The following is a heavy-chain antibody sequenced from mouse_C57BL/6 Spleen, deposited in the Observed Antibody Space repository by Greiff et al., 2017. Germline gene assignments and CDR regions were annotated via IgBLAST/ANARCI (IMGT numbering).Heavy chain of an antibody. Sequence: QVQLKQPGAELVKPGASVKLSCKASGYTFTSYWMQWVKQRPGQGLEWIGEIDPSDSYTNYNQKFKGKATLTVDTSSSTAYMQLSSLTSEDSAVYYCARGGMVTTNYYAMDYWGQGTSVTVSS. J-gene: IGHJ4*01. D-gene: IGHD2-2*01. CDR3: ARGGMVTTNYYAMDY. CDR2: IDPSDSYT. CDR1: GYTFTSYW. V-gene: IGHV1-50*01.